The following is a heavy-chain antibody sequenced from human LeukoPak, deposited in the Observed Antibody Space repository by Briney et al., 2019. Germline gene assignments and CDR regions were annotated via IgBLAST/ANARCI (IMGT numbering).Heavy chain of an antibody. CDR2: ISGSGGTT. V-gene: IGHV3-23*01. CDR1: GFTFSSYA. Sequence: GGSLRLSCAVSGFTFSSYAMSWVRQAPGKGLEWVSGISGSGGTTYYADSVKGRFAISRDNSKNTLYLQMDNLRAEDAAIYYCAKAYAFVGANYFDYWGQGTLVTVSS. J-gene: IGHJ4*02. D-gene: IGHD1-26*01. CDR3: AKAYAFVGANYFDY.